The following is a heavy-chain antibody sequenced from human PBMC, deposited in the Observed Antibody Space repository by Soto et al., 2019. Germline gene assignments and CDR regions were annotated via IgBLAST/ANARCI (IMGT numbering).Heavy chain of an antibody. CDR2: ISSSSSYI. CDR3: ARENYGSGHSTYYYYYMDV. J-gene: IGHJ6*03. V-gene: IGHV3-21*01. CDR1: GFTFSSYS. D-gene: IGHD3-10*01. Sequence: EVQLVESGGGLVKPGGSLRLSCAASGFTFSSYSMNWVRQAPGKGLEWVSSISSSSSYIYYADSVKGRFTISRDNAKNSLYLQMNSLRAEDTAVYYCARENYGSGHSTYYYYYMDVWGKGTTVTVSS.